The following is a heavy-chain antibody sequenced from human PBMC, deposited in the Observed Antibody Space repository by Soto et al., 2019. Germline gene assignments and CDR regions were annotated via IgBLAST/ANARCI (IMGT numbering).Heavy chain of an antibody. J-gene: IGHJ4*02. CDR2: INFDGSNT. Sequence: EVHLVESGGGLVQPGGSLRLSCEVPGLAFSTSWMHWVRQAPGKGLVWVARINFDGSNTTYPDSVKGRVITSSDSDKEPLFVQMDRLRVDDTAGYYLGTGAPRRGSRPMAHWHPGTLVTVSS. V-gene: IGHV3-74*01. CDR1: GLAFSTSW. CDR3: GTGAPRRGSRPMAH. D-gene: IGHD1-26*01.